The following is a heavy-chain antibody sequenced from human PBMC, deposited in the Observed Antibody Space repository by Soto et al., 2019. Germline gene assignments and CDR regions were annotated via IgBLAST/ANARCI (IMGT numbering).Heavy chain of an antibody. CDR3: ARGGSAERRTAGDYYYYYPMEV. J-gene: IGHJ6*02. D-gene: IGHD1-26*01. CDR1: GFTFASYN. V-gene: IGHV3-21*01. Sequence: GGSLRLSCASSGFTFASYNMLWVRQAPGKGLEWVASISTNSDYIYHADSVRGRFTVSRDNAKKSLFLEMTTLRDEDTAVYYCARGGSAERRTAGDYYYYYPMEVWGQGTTVTVSS. CDR2: ISTNSDYI.